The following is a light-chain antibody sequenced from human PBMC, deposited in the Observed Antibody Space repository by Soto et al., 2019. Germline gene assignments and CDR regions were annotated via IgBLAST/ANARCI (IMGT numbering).Light chain of an antibody. CDR3: QQYHMWPYT. CDR1: QSVHSW. V-gene: IGKV3-15*01. J-gene: IGKJ2*01. CDR2: RAS. Sequence: EIVMTQSPATLSVSPGERATLSCRASQSVHSWLAWYQQQPGQAPRLLVYRASTRATVFPARFSGSGSGTEFTRTISILQSEDFELYFCQQYHMWPYTFGQGTQLQIK.